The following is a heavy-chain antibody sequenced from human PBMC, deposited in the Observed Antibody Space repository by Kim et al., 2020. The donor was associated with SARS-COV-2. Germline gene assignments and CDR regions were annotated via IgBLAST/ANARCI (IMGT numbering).Heavy chain of an antibody. V-gene: IGHV7-4-1*02. CDR1: GYIFSSYA. Sequence: ASVKVSCKASGYIFSSYAMNWVRQAPGQGLEWMGWINTNTGNPTYAQGFTGRLVFSLDTSVSKAYLRISSLQAEDTAVYYCARDKFRDYVEYWGPGTLVT. J-gene: IGHJ4*02. CDR3: ARDKFRDYVEY. CDR2: INTNTGNP.